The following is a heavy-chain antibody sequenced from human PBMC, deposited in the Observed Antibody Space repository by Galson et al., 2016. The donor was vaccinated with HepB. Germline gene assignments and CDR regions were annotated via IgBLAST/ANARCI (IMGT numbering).Heavy chain of an antibody. Sequence: QSGAEVKKPGESLTISCKGSGYSFTNYWIGWVRQMPGKGLEWMGIIYPGASDTRYSPSFQGQVPISADKSMSIAYLQWSSLKASDTAMYYCARRPTVSSSWARRNYFYYWGQGTLVTV. V-gene: IGHV5-51*01. CDR1: GYSFTNYW. J-gene: IGHJ4*02. D-gene: IGHD6-13*01. CDR3: ARRPTVSSSWARRNYFYY. CDR2: IYPGASDT.